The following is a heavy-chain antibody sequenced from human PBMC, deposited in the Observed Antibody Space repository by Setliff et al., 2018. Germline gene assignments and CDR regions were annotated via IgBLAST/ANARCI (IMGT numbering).Heavy chain of an antibody. V-gene: IGHV1-69*05. D-gene: IGHD5-12*01. CDR1: GGTFSNYD. Sequence: SVKVSCKASGGTFSNYDISWVRQAPGQGLEWMGGIIPIFGTTNYAQRFQGRVTITTDESTSTAYMELSSLRSEDTAVYYCARERGDIVTTTSYYYYLDVWG. CDR3: ARERGDIVTTTSYYYYLDV. CDR2: IIPIFGTT. J-gene: IGHJ6*03.